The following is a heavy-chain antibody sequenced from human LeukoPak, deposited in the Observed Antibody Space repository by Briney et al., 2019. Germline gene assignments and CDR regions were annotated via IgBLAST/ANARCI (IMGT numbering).Heavy chain of an antibody. V-gene: IGHV4-59*01. CDR3: ARGRVSSSTWYSTYYYYFYMDV. Sequence: SETLSLTCSVSDDSITMYYWTWVRQPPGKGLEWIGYVDDTGSTNFNPSLNGRVSISRDTSKNLFSLRLRSVTAADTAVYFCARGRVSSSTWYSTYYYYFYMDVWGKGTTVTVSS. CDR1: DDSITMYY. CDR2: VDDTGST. J-gene: IGHJ6*03. D-gene: IGHD4-11*01.